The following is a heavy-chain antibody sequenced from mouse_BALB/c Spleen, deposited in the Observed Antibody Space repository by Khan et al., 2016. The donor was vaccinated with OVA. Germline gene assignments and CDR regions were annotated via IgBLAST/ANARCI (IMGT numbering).Heavy chain of an antibody. V-gene: IGHV3-2*02. Sequence: QLEESGPGLVKPSQSLSLTCTVTGYSIPSDYAWNWIRQFPGNNLEWMGYISYSGNTKYTPSLKSRISITRDTSKNQFFLQLNSVTIEDTATYYCARIKGGDFDYWGQGTTLTVSS. J-gene: IGHJ2*01. CDR3: ARIKGGDFDY. CDR2: ISYSGNT. CDR1: GYSIPSDYA.